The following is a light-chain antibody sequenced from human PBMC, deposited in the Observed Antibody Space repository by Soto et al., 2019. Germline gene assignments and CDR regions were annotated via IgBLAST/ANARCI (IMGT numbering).Light chain of an antibody. CDR1: SSDVGGYNL. CDR2: EGT. CDR3: CSYAAGSTPVL. V-gene: IGLV2-23*01. J-gene: IGLJ2*01. Sequence: QSALTQPASVSGSPGQSITIPCTGTSSDVGGYNLVSWFQQHPGKAPKLLIYEGTKRPSGVSNRFAGSKSGNTASLTISGLQAEDGADYYCCSYAAGSTPVLFGGGTKLTVL.